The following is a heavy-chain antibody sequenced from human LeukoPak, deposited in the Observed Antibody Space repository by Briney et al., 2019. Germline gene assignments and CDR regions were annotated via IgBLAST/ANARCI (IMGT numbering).Heavy chain of an antibody. CDR2: ISGGGGST. Sequence: GASLRLSCAASGFTFSSYAMTWVRQAPGKGLEWVSGISGGGGSTYHADSVKGRFTISRDNSKNTLFLQMNSLRAEDTAVYYCAKVHSSGWPGYFDYWGQGTLVTVSS. V-gene: IGHV3-23*01. D-gene: IGHD6-19*01. J-gene: IGHJ4*02. CDR3: AKVHSSGWPGYFDY. CDR1: GFTFSSYA.